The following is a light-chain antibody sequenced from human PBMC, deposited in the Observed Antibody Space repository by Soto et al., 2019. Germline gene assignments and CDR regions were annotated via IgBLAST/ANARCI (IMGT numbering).Light chain of an antibody. V-gene: IGKV3D-15*01. CDR2: GAS. CDR3: QQYNHGPWT. J-gene: IGKJ1*01. CDR1: QSVSSN. Sequence: IVMTESPAKLSVSPGERATLSFRASQSVSSNFACYQQKPGQAPRLLIYGASTRATGIPVRFSGSGSGTEFTLTISRLQSEDFEIYYCQQYNHGPWTFGQGTKVDI.